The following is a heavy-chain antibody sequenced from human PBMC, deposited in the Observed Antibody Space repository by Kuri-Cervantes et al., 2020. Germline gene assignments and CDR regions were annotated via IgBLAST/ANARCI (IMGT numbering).Heavy chain of an antibody. CDR3: AKDHRGLATGATSWFDP. CDR1: GFIFSSYS. J-gene: IGHJ5*02. CDR2: ISSRGTYK. D-gene: IGHD6-13*01. V-gene: IGHV3-21*01. Sequence: GESLKISCAASGFIFSSYSMNWVRQALGKGLEWGSSISSRGTYKYYADSVKGRFTISRDDAKNSLYLQINSLRAEDTAVYYCAKDHRGLATGATSWFDPWGQGTPVTVSS.